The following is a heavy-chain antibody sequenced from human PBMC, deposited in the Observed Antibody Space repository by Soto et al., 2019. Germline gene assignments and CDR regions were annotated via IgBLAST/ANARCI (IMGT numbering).Heavy chain of an antibody. CDR3: AKADASGYNSLIFDF. CDR2: ISGSGGDT. D-gene: IGHD3-22*01. V-gene: IGHV3-23*01. Sequence: GGSLRLSCAASGFSFSSYAMSWVRQAPGKGLEWVSAISGSGGDTYYADSVKGRFSISRDNSKNTVFVQMNTLRAEDTAIYYCAKADASGYNSLIFDFWGQGTLATVYS. CDR1: GFSFSSYA. J-gene: IGHJ4*02.